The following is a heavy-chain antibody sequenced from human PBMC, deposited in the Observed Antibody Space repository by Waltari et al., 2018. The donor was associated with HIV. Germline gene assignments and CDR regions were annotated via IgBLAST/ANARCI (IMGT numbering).Heavy chain of an antibody. Sequence: QAQLVESGGGEVQPGRSLRLACSASGFTCRSYAFHWVRQAPGKGLEWVAVISYDGSNKFYADSVKGRFTISRDISENTLFLQMDSLRAEDTAVYYCARDRGSFASFFYGLDVWGQGTTVTVSS. CDR3: ARDRGSFASFFYGLDV. V-gene: IGHV3-30*01. J-gene: IGHJ6*02. CDR1: GFTCRSYA. CDR2: ISYDGSNK. D-gene: IGHD3-10*01.